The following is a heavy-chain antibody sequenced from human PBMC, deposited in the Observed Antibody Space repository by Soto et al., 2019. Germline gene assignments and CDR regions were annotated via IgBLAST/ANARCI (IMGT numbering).Heavy chain of an antibody. J-gene: IGHJ5*02. V-gene: IGHV4-4*02. Sequence: SETLSLTCAVSGGSISNNKWWSWVRQSPGKGLEWIGEIHHSGSTNYNPSLKSRVTISVDKSKNQFSLNLGSVTAADTAVYYGVRGPTSGWNAWGRGTLVIVSS. CDR2: IHHSGST. D-gene: IGHD6-19*01. CDR3: VRGPTSGWNA. CDR1: GGSISNNKW.